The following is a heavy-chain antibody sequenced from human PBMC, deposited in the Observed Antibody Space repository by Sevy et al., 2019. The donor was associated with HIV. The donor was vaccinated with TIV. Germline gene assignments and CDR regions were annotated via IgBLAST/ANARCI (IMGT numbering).Heavy chain of an antibody. CDR2: INNSGGST. J-gene: IGHJ4*02. V-gene: IGHV3-23*01. CDR3: VKERVGYISSWYYFDY. D-gene: IGHD6-13*01. Sequence: GGSLRLSCAVSGFTVNTYAMSWVRQAPGKGLERVAVINNSGGSTDYADSVRGRFSISRDNPNVYLEMNSLRVEDTAVYYCVKERVGYISSWYYFDYWCQGTLVTVSS. CDR1: GFTVNTYA.